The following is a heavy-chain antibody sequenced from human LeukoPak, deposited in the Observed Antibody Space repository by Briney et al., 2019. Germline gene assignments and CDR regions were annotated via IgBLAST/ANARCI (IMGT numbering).Heavy chain of an antibody. CDR1: GFTFSDYY. V-gene: IGHV3-11*01. D-gene: IGHD3-22*01. CDR3: ARVGYYYDSSGYPPTRDDAFDI. Sequence: GGSLRLSCAASGFTFSDYYMSWIRQAPGKGLEWVSYISSSGSTIYYAASVKGRFTISRDNAKNSLYLQMNSLRAEDTAVYYCARVGYYYDSSGYPPTRDDAFDIWGQGTMVTVSS. J-gene: IGHJ3*02. CDR2: ISSSGSTI.